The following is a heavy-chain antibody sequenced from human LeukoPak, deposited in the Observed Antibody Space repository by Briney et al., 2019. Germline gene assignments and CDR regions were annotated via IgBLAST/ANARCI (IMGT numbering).Heavy chain of an antibody. CDR3: AKDRVPVRFGEFDY. Sequence: GGSLTLSCAASRYTFSSYGMHWVRQAPGKGLEWVAVISYDVSNKYYADSVKGRFTISRDNSKNTLYLQMNSLRAEDTAVYYCAKDRVPVRFGEFDYWGQGTLVTVSS. V-gene: IGHV3-30*18. CDR1: RYTFSSYG. CDR2: ISYDVSNK. D-gene: IGHD3-10*01. J-gene: IGHJ4*02.